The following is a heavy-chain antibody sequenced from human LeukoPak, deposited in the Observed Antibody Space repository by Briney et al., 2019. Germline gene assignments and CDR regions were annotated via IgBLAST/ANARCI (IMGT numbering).Heavy chain of an antibody. CDR2: IYYSGST. CDR3: AKSDYYGASDY. CDR1: GVSINTYY. J-gene: IGHJ4*02. V-gene: IGHV4-59*01. D-gene: IGHD3-10*01. Sequence: PSETLSLTCTVSGVSINTYYWNWIRQSPGKGLEWIGYIYYSGSTSYNPSLKSRVTISVDTFRNQFSLKLTSVTAADTAIYYCAKSDYYGASDYWGQGTLVTVSS.